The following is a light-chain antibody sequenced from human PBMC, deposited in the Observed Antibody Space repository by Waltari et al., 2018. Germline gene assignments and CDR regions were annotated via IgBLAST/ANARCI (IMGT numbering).Light chain of an antibody. Sequence: SYVLTQPPSVSVAPGKTARITCGGNDIGSKSVHGYQQKTGRAPVLVVYDDTERPSAIPERFPGATSGRPAPLTISRVEAGDEADYSCQLWDSTSDHPGVFGGGTKLTVL. CDR2: DDT. V-gene: IGLV3-21*03. J-gene: IGLJ3*02. CDR1: DIGSKS. CDR3: QLWDSTSDHPGV.